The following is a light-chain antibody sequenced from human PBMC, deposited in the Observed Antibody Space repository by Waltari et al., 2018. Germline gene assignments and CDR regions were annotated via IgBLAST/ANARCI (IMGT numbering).Light chain of an antibody. V-gene: IGKV2-30*01. CDR1: QSLVFSEGNTY. Sequence: EVVMTQSPLSLPVTLGQPASISCRSSQSLVFSEGNTYLNWFQQRPGQSPRRLIYQVSNRDSGVPDRFSGSGSGTDFTLKISRVEAEDVGVYYCMQGSYWPFTFGPGTKVDIK. CDR3: MQGSYWPFT. CDR2: QVS. J-gene: IGKJ3*01.